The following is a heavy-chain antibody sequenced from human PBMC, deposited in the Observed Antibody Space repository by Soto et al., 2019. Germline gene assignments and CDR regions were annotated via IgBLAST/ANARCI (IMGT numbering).Heavy chain of an antibody. CDR2: IFDSGTT. CDR3: ASQASGWYPDY. Sequence: QVQLQESGPGLVKPSQTLSLTCTVSGGSISSGGYYWSWLRQHPGKGLEWIGYIFDSGTTYYNPSLQRRVTISVDPSTSHFSLRLTSVTATDTAVYYCASQASGWYPDYWGQGTLVTVSS. V-gene: IGHV4-31*03. CDR1: GGSISSGGYY. D-gene: IGHD6-19*01. J-gene: IGHJ4*02.